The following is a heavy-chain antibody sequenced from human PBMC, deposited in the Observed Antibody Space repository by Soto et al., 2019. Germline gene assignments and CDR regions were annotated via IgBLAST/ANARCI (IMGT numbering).Heavy chain of an antibody. CDR1: GFSLSTTGVG. CDR2: IYWHDDK. CDR3: AHRGGAAVGLYYFGY. J-gene: IGHJ4*02. D-gene: IGHD6-13*01. Sequence: GSGPTLVNPTQTLAQTCTFSGFSLSTTGVGVSWIRQPPGKAPEWLALIYWHDDKRYSPSLKSRLTITKDTSKNQVVLTMTNMGPVDTATYYCAHRGGAAVGLYYFGYWGQGALVTVSS. V-gene: IGHV2-5*01.